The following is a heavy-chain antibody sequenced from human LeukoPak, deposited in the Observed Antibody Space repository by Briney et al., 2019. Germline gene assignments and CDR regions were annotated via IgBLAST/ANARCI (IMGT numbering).Heavy chain of an antibody. V-gene: IGHV3-23*01. CDR3: VKDEYSGSPSYGRLDL. D-gene: IGHD1-26*01. CDR1: GFIFGSYA. Sequence: GGSLRLSCAASGFIFGSYAMNWVRQAPGKGLEWVSAISGSGGPTYQPDSVKGRFTISRDNSKNTPYLQMNSLRVEHTAVYHCVKDEYSGSPSYGRLDLWGQGTLVTVS. CDR2: ISGSGGPT. J-gene: IGHJ4*02.